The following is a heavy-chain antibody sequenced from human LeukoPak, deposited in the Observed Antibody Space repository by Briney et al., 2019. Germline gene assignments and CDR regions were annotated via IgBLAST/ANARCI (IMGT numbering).Heavy chain of an antibody. V-gene: IGHV1-18*01. D-gene: IGHD3-22*01. CDR1: GYTFTSYG. CDR2: ISAYNGNT. J-gene: IGHJ4*02. Sequence: WDTLRLSCTASGYTFTSYGISWVRQAPGQGLEWMGWISAYNGNTNYAQTLQGRFTMTTDTSTSTAYVALKILRSDDTAVYYCARGGYYDRPDTDYWGQGTLVTVSS. CDR3: ARGGYYDRPDTDY.